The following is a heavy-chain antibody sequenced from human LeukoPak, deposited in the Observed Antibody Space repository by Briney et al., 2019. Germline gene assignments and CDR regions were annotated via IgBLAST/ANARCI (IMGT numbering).Heavy chain of an antibody. CDR2: ITGGSIYI. CDR3: VRSDSSGYYFGY. CDR1: GFTFSSYS. Sequence: GGSLRLSCAASGFTFSSYSMNWVRQAPGKGLEWVSSITGGSIYIYYADSVKGRFTISRDNAKNSLYLQMNSLRAEDTAVYYCVRSDSSGYYFGYWGQGTLVTVSS. J-gene: IGHJ4*02. D-gene: IGHD3-22*01. V-gene: IGHV3-21*01.